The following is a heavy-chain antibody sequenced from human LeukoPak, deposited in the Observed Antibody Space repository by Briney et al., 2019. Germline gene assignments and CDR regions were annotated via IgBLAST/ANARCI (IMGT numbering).Heavy chain of an antibody. D-gene: IGHD3-9*01. CDR1: VYTFSSYS. V-gene: IGHV3-48*02. CDR2: ISSSSSTI. Sequence: GASLRLSCAASVYTFSSYSMNWVRKAPWKGLEWVSYISSSSSTIYYADSVKGRFTISRDNAKNSLYLQMNSLRDEDTAVYYCARDGTRLRYFDWLPPLSFDPWGQGTLVTVSS. CDR3: ARDGTRLRYFDWLPPLSFDP. J-gene: IGHJ5*02.